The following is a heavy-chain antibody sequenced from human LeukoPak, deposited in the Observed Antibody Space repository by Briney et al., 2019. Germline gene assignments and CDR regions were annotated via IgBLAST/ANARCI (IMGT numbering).Heavy chain of an antibody. Sequence: GGSLRLSCAASGFTFSSYSMNWVRQAPGKGLEWVSSLSSSSSYIDYADSVKGRFTISRDDSKNTLSLQMNSLRVEDTAVYHCARDLAWGAFDYWGQGTLVTVSS. CDR1: GFTFSSYS. CDR3: ARDLAWGAFDY. CDR2: LSSSSSYI. V-gene: IGHV3-21*04. D-gene: IGHD7-27*01. J-gene: IGHJ4*02.